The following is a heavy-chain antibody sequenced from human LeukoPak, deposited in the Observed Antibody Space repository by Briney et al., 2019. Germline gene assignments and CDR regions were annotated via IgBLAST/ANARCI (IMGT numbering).Heavy chain of an antibody. CDR2: IWSDGSNT. V-gene: IGHV3-33*01. J-gene: IGHJ4*02. CDR1: GFTFSTYG. Sequence: ALRLSCAASGFTFSTYGMHWVRQAPGKGLEWVAVIWSDGSNTYYADSVKGRFTISRDNSKSTLYLQMNSLRAEDTAVYYCARYYDSSGYSDYWGQGTLVTVSS. D-gene: IGHD3-22*01. CDR3: ARYYDSSGYSDY.